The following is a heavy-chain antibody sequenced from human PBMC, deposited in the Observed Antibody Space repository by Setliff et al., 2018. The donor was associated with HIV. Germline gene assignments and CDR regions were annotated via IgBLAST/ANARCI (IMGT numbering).Heavy chain of an antibody. CDR1: GFTFSGSA. CDR3: AIDKSGPGDQVEY. Sequence: GGSLRLSCSASGFTFSGSALHWVRQASGKGLEWVSYIPISDTDTYYADSVKGRFSMSRDSAKNSLYLQMNRLRVEDSAVYYCAIDKSGPGDQVEYWGQGTQVTVSS. V-gene: IGHV3-21*05. D-gene: IGHD7-27*01. CDR2: IPISDTDT. J-gene: IGHJ4*02.